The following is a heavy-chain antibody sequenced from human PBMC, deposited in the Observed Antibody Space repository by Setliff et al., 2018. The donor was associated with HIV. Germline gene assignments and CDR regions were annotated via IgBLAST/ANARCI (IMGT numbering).Heavy chain of an antibody. Sequence: SETLSLTCAVYGGSFSGYYWSWIRQPPGKGLEWIGEINHSGSTNYNPSLKRRVTISVDTSKNQFSLNLRSMTAADTAVYFCAGVALTITRSTRRAFDIWGQGTVVTVSS. D-gene: IGHD2-2*01. J-gene: IGHJ3*02. CDR3: AGVALTITRSTRRAFDI. CDR1: GGSFSGYY. CDR2: INHSGST. V-gene: IGHV4-34*01.